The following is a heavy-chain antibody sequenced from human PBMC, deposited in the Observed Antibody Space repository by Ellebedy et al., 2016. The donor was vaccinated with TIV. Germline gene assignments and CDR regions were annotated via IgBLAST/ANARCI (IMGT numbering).Heavy chain of an antibody. CDR3: ARHGSYSFSY. Sequence: MPGGSLRLSCAVSDDSVSRVFYWSWVRQPPGRGLEWIGQIYHSGNTAYNPSLKSRVTISIDKSKNQLSLKLTSVTAADTAVYFCARHGSYSFSYWGLGTLVTVSS. V-gene: IGHV4-4*01. CDR1: DDSVSRVFY. J-gene: IGHJ4*02. D-gene: IGHD5-12*01. CDR2: IYHSGNT.